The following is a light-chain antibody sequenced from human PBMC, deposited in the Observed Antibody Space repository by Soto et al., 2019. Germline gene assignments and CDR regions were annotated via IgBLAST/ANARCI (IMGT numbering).Light chain of an antibody. J-gene: IGKJ3*01. Sequence: IQLTQSPSSLSASVGDRVTITCRTRQGISSYLAWYQQKPGKAPKLLIYAVSTLQSGVPSRFSGSGSGTYFTLTISSLQPEDFATYYCQQLNSYPSIAFGPGTKVDLK. V-gene: IGKV1-9*01. CDR3: QQLNSYPSIA. CDR1: QGISSY. CDR2: AVS.